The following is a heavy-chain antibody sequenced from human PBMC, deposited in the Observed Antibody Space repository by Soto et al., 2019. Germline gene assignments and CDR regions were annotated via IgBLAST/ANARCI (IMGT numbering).Heavy chain of an antibody. CDR3: VKDWTGKKCPCMDV. D-gene: IGHD2-8*02. J-gene: IGHJ6*02. Sequence: EVQVLESGGGLLQPGGSLRLSCVASEFTFNAHAMTWVRQGPGMGLEWISSISGDGETTYYADSVKGRFTVSRDNSKNTVSLQMNSLRVEDTATYYCVKDWTGKKCPCMDVWGQGTTVTVSS. CDR2: ISGDGETT. V-gene: IGHV3-23*01. CDR1: EFTFNAHA.